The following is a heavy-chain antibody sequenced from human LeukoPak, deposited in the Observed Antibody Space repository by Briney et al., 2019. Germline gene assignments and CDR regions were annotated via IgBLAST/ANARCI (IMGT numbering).Heavy chain of an antibody. V-gene: IGHV4-4*07. CDR2: IYTSGST. Sequence: SETLSLTCTVSGGSISSYYWSWIRQPAGKGLEWIGRIYTSGSTNYNPSLKSRVTMSVDTSKNQFSLKLSSVTAADTAVYYCARAIVVVPAALDWFDPWGQGTLVTVSS. CDR1: GGSISSYY. CDR3: ARAIVVVPAALDWFDP. D-gene: IGHD2-2*01. J-gene: IGHJ5*02.